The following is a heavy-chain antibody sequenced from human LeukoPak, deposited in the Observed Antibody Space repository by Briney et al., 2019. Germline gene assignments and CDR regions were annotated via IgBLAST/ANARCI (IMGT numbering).Heavy chain of an antibody. V-gene: IGHV1-69*05. CDR3: ARSLAMGPPFDY. CDR1: GYTFTSYI. Sequence: SVKVSCKASGYTFTSYIISWVRQAPGQGLEWMGRIIPIFGTANYAQKFQGRVTITTDESTSTAYMELSSLRSEDTAVYYCARSLAMGPPFDYWGQGTLVTVSS. J-gene: IGHJ4*02. CDR2: IIPIFGTA. D-gene: IGHD5-18*01.